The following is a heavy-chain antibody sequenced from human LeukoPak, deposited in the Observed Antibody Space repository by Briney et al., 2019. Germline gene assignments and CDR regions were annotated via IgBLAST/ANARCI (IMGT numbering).Heavy chain of an antibody. CDR1: GYTFTGYY. V-gene: IGHV1-2*02. D-gene: IGHD2-21*02. Sequence: ASVTVSCKASGYTFTGYYMHWVRQAPGQGLEWMGWINPNSGGTNYAQKFQGRVTMTRDTSISTAYMELSRLRSDDTAVYYCARSGGVTAIPDYWGQGTLVTVSS. CDR2: INPNSGGT. J-gene: IGHJ4*02. CDR3: ARSGGVTAIPDY.